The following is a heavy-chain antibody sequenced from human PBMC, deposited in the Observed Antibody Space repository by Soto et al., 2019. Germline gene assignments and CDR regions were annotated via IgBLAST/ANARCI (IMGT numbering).Heavy chain of an antibody. CDR1: GFTFSSYG. CDR3: AKDDGLWYLDY. CDR2: MSYDGSNT. J-gene: IGHJ4*02. Sequence: QVHVVESGGGVVLPGRSLRLSCATSGFTFSSYGMHWVRQAPGKGLEWVAVMSYDGSNTYYGGSVKGRFTISRDNSKNTLYLQMNSLRAEDTAVYYCAKDDGLWYLDYWGQGILVTVSS. V-gene: IGHV3-30*18. D-gene: IGHD5-18*01.